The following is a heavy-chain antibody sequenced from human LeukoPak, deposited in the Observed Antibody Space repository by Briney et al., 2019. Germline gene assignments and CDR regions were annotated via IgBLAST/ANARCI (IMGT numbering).Heavy chain of an antibody. CDR1: GVSIGSHY. D-gene: IGHD3-16*01. J-gene: IGHJ4*02. V-gene: IGHV4-59*11. CDR3: ASWGAGGNS. Sequence: SETLSLTCTVSGVSIGSHYWSWIRQSPGKGLEWIGCVYNSGTTVYNPSLTGRVTISVDTSKNQYSLNLRSVTAADAAVYYCASWGAGGNSWGQGTLVTVSS. CDR2: VYNSGTT.